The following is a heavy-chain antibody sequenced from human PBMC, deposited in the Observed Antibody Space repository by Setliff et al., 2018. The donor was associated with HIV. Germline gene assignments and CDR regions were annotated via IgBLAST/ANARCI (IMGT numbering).Heavy chain of an antibody. Sequence: SSETLSLTCAVYGGSFSGFYWSWIRQPPGKGLEWIGEIIHSGNTNYNPSLKSRATISVDTSKSQFSLKLTSVTAADTAVYYCARGHYHDSRGYYLRAFDFWGQGTMVTVSS. D-gene: IGHD3-22*01. J-gene: IGHJ3*01. CDR1: GGSFSGFY. V-gene: IGHV4-34*01. CDR3: ARGHYHDSRGYYLRAFDF. CDR2: IIHSGNT.